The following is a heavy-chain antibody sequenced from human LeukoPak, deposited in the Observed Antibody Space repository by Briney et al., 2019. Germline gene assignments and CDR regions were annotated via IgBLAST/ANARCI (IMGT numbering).Heavy chain of an antibody. D-gene: IGHD3-3*01. Sequence: ASVKVSCKASGYTFSIYGITWVRQAPGQGLEWMGWISAYTGNSNYAQKFQDRVTMTTDTSTSTAYMELRSLRSDDTAVYYCARDGKARYDFCENDCWGQGTLVTVSS. CDR2: ISAYTGNS. CDR3: ARDGKARYDFCENDC. V-gene: IGHV1-18*01. CDR1: GYTFSIYG. J-gene: IGHJ4*02.